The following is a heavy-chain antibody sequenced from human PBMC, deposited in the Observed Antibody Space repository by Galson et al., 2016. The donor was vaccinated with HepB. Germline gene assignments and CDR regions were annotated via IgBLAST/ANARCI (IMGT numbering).Heavy chain of an antibody. CDR1: GFTFSRYC. D-gene: IGHD6-13*01. Sequence: LRLSCAASGFTFSRYCMHWVRQAPGEGPVWVSRSNTVGSSINYADSVKGGFTISRDNARNTLYLQMNSLRDEDTAVYYCAKCIASRGVYYYYYGRDIWGQGTLVTVSS. CDR3: AKCIASRGVYYYYYGRDI. V-gene: IGHV3-74*01. CDR2: SNTVGSSI. J-gene: IGHJ6*02.